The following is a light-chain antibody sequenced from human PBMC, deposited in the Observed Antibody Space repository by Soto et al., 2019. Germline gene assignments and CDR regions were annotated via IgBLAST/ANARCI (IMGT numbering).Light chain of an antibody. J-gene: IGLJ3*02. CDR3: QSYDSSNHGV. CDR2: EDN. Sequence: NFMLTQPHSVSASPGKTVTISCTRSSGSIASNYVQWYQQRPGSSPTTVIYEDNQRPSGVPDRFSGSIDSSPNSASLTISGLKTEDEADYYCQSYDSSNHGVFGGGTKLTVL. CDR1: SGSIASNY. V-gene: IGLV6-57*01.